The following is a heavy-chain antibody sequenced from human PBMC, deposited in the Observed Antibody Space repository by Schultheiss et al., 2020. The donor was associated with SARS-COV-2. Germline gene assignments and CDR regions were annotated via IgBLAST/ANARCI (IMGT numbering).Heavy chain of an antibody. CDR1: GFTFSSYA. V-gene: IGHV3-30*01. Sequence: GGSLRLSCAASGFTFSSYAMHWVRQAPGKGLEWVAVISYDGSNKYYADSVKGRFTISRDNSKNTLYLQMNSLRAEDTAVYYCARDSHRATKQYYYDSSGYHDAFDIWGQGTMVTVSS. D-gene: IGHD3-22*01. CDR3: ARDSHRATKQYYYDSSGYHDAFDI. CDR2: ISYDGSNK. J-gene: IGHJ3*02.